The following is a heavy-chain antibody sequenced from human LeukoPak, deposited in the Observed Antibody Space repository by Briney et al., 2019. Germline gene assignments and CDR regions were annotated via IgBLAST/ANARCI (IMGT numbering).Heavy chain of an antibody. CDR1: GYTFTSYY. CDR2: INPSGGST. V-gene: IGHV1-46*01. D-gene: IGHD3-16*02. J-gene: IGHJ4*02. Sequence: GASVKVSCKASGYTFTSYYMHWVRQAPGQGLEWMGIINPSGGSTSYAQKFQGRVTMTRDMSTSTVYMELSSLRSEDTAVYYCARRVLGDYVWGSYRYTEGPFDYWGQGTLVTVSS. CDR3: ARRVLGDYVWGSYRYTEGPFDY.